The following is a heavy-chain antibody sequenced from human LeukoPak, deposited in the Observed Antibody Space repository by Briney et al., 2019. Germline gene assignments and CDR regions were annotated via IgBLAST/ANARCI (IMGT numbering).Heavy chain of an antibody. CDR1: GFTFSSYG. Sequence: PGGSLRLSCAASGFTFSSYGMHWVRQAPGKGLEWVAVISYDGSNKYYADSVKGRFTISRDNSKNTLYLQMNSLRAEDTAVYYCAKEPYDFSYYYYGMDVCRQGTTVTVSS. J-gene: IGHJ6*02. D-gene: IGHD3-3*01. CDR3: AKEPYDFSYYYYGMDV. CDR2: ISYDGSNK. V-gene: IGHV3-30*18.